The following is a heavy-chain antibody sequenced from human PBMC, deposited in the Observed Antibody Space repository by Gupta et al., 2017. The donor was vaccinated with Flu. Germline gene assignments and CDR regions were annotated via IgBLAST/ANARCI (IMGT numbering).Heavy chain of an antibody. CDR2: ITDSGEST. V-gene: IGHV3-23*01. CDR1: GFIFSSYA. CDR3: AKDTSYTLDY. D-gene: IGHD2-2*02. J-gene: IGHJ4*02. Sequence: EVQLLESGGGLVQPGGSLRLSCAASGFIFSSYALCWVRQAPGKGLEWVSDITDSGESTYYADSVRGRFAISRDKYRNMVYLQMKSLRAEDTAIYYGAKDTSYTLDYWGQGTLVTVS.